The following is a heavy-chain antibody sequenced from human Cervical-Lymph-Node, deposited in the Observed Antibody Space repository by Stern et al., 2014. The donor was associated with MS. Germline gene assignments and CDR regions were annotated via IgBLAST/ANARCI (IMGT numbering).Heavy chain of an antibody. Sequence: VQLVQSGAEVKKPGASVKVSCKASGYTFTGYYMHWVRQAPGQGLEWMGWINPNRGGTNYAQKFQGWVTMTRDTSISTAYMELSRLRSDDTAVYYCARDNRIAVAGTYYYYGMDVWGQGTTVTVSS. D-gene: IGHD6-19*01. V-gene: IGHV1-2*04. CDR3: ARDNRIAVAGTYYYYGMDV. CDR1: GYTFTGYY. J-gene: IGHJ6*02. CDR2: INPNRGGT.